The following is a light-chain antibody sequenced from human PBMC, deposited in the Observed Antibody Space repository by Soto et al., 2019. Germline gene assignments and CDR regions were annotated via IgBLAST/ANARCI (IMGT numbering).Light chain of an antibody. J-gene: IGLJ2*01. CDR1: SSDVGGYNY. Sequence: SALTQPASVSGSPGQSITISCTGTSSDVGGYNYVSWYQQHPGKAPKLMIYEVNNRPSGVSNRFSGSKSGNTASLTISGLQAEDEADYYCSSYTSSSTLVVFGGGTQLTVL. V-gene: IGLV2-14*01. CDR3: SSYTSSSTLVV. CDR2: EVN.